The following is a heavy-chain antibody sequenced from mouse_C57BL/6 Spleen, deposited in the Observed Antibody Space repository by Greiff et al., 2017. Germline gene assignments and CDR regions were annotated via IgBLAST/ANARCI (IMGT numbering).Heavy chain of an antibody. D-gene: IGHD2-4*01. J-gene: IGHJ3*01. CDR3: ARGHYDYDTGFAY. Sequence: QVQLQQSGAELMKPGASVKLSCKATGYTFTGYWIEWVKQRPGHGLEWIGEILPGSGSTNYNEKFKGKATFTADTSSNTAYMQLSSLTTEDSAIYCCARGHYDYDTGFAYWGQGTLVTVSA. CDR2: ILPGSGST. CDR1: GYTFTGYW. V-gene: IGHV1-9*01.